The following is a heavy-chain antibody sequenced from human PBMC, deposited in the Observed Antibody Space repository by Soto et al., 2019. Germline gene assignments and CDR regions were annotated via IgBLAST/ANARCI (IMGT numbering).Heavy chain of an antibody. J-gene: IGHJ1*01. D-gene: IGHD3-22*01. V-gene: IGHV4-59*08. Sequence: PSETLSLTCTVSDDSLSPNYWSWIRQPPGKGLEWIGYIYFAGTTTYNPSLQSRVSISLDTSKNEVSLKLTSVTAADTAVYFCARLGAYYQAMDSWGQGTLVTVSS. CDR3: ARLGAYYQAMDS. CDR2: IYFAGTT. CDR1: DDSLSPNY.